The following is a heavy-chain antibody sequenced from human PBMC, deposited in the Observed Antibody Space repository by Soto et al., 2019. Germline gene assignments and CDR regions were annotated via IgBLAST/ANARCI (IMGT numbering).Heavy chain of an antibody. Sequence: ASVKVSCKASGYTITSNGISWVRQAPGQGLEWMGWISAYNGNTNYAQKLQGRVTMTTDTSTSTAYMELRSLRSDDTAVYYCARDLTLYYYDSSGYYSWFDPWGQGTLVTVSS. V-gene: IGHV1-18*01. CDR3: ARDLTLYYYDSSGYYSWFDP. J-gene: IGHJ5*02. CDR2: ISAYNGNT. CDR1: GYTITSNG. D-gene: IGHD3-22*01.